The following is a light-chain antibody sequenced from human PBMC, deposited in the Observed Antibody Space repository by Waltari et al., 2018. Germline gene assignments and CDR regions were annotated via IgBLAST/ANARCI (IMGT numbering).Light chain of an antibody. J-gene: IGLJ1*01. Sequence: SYEVTQPPSVSVSPRQRATITCSGEKLASKYVSWYQQKSGQSPVLVIYRDDKPPSGIPERFSGSNTGNTATLAVSGTQPMDGADYYCQAWDSSAFVFGAGTKVTVL. CDR3: QAWDSSAFV. CDR1: KLASKY. V-gene: IGLV3-1*01. CDR2: RDD.